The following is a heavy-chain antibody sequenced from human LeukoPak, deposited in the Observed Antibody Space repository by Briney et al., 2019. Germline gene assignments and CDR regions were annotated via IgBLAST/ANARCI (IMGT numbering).Heavy chain of an antibody. CDR3: ARVQFPSAQLPGGFDY. Sequence: GGSLRLSCAASGFSFSSYAMHWIRQAPGKGLEWVAVISYDGSNKYYADSVKGRFTISRDNSKNTLYLQMNSLRAEDTAVYYCARVQFPSAQLPGGFDYWGQGTLVTVSS. D-gene: IGHD6-6*01. CDR2: ISYDGSNK. V-gene: IGHV3-30-3*01. CDR1: GFSFSSYA. J-gene: IGHJ4*02.